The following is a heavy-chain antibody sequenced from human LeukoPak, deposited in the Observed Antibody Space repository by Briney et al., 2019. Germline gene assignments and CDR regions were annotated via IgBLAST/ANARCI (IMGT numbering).Heavy chain of an antibody. Sequence: GGSLRLSCAASGFTFSSYAMSWVRQAPGKGLEWVSAISGSGGSTYYADSVKGRFTISRDNSKNTLYLQMNSLRAEDTAVYYSAYSGDYYDSSGYYAFDIWGQGTMVTVSS. V-gene: IGHV3-23*01. CDR2: ISGSGGST. J-gene: IGHJ3*02. CDR3: AYSGDYYDSSGYYAFDI. CDR1: GFTFSSYA. D-gene: IGHD3-22*01.